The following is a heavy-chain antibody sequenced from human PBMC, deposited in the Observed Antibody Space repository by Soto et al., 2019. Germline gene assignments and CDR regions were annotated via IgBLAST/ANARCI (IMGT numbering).Heavy chain of an antibody. CDR3: ARREIRYSSSSRSYYYYGMDV. J-gene: IGHJ6*02. CDR2: IYYSGST. Sequence: PSETLSLTCTVSGGSISSSSYYWGWIRQPPGKGLEWIGSIYYSGSTYYNPSLKSRVTISVDTSKNQFSLKLSSVTAADTAVYYCARREIRYSSSSRSYYYYGMDVWGQGTTVTVSS. D-gene: IGHD6-6*01. V-gene: IGHV4-39*01. CDR1: GGSISSSSYY.